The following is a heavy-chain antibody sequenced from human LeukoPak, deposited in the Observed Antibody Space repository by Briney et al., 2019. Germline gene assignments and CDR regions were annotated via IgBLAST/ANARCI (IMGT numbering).Heavy chain of an antibody. V-gene: IGHV4-61*02. CDR1: GGSISSGSYY. CDR3: ARHLGGIAAAGTDYYYYMDV. Sequence: SETLSLTCTVSGGSISSGSYYWSWIRQPAGKGLEWIGRIYTSGSTNYNPSLKSRVTISVDTSKNQFSLKLSSVTAADTAVYYCARHLGGIAAAGTDYYYYMDVWGKGTTVTISS. CDR2: IYTSGST. J-gene: IGHJ6*03. D-gene: IGHD6-13*01.